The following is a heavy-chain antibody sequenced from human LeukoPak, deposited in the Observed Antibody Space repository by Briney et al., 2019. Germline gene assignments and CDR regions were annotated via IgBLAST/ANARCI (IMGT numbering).Heavy chain of an antibody. CDR2: INSDGSST. CDR1: GFTFSSYW. Sequence: GGSLRLSCAASGFTFSSYWMHWVRQAPGKGLAWVSRINSDGSSTSYAGSVKGRFTISRDNAKNTLYLQMNSLRAEDTAVYYCARGGYSYAGLYYFDYWGQGTLVTVSS. J-gene: IGHJ4*02. D-gene: IGHD5-18*01. CDR3: ARGGYSYAGLYYFDY. V-gene: IGHV3-74*01.